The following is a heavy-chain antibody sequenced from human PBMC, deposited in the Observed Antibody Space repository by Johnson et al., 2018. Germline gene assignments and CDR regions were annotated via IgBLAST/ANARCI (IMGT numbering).Heavy chain of an antibody. J-gene: IGHJ4*02. D-gene: IGHD5-18*01. CDR2: ISYDGSYK. V-gene: IGHV3-30*18. CDR1: GFTFSNYG. Sequence: LVESGGGVVQPGRSLRLSCAASGFTFSNYGMHWVRQAPGKGLEWVALISYDGSYKYYADSVKGRFTISRDNSKNTLYLQMNSLRAEDTAVYYCAKDRSDTPYYVDYWGQGTLVTVSS. CDR3: AKDRSDTPYYVDY.